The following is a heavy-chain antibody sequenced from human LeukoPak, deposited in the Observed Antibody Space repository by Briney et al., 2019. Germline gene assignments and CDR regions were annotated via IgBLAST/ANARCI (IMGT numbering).Heavy chain of an antibody. CDR3: PRAGCSGGSSYYPLNY. CDR2: IYPGDSDT. CDR1: GYSFTSYW. J-gene: IGHJ4*02. D-gene: IGHD2-15*01. Sequence: GESLKISCKGSGYSFTSYWIGWVRQMPGKGLEWMGIIYPGDSDTRYSPSFQGQVTISADKSISTAYLQWSSLKASDTAMYYCPRAGCSGGSSYYPLNYWGQGTRVTVSS. V-gene: IGHV5-51*01.